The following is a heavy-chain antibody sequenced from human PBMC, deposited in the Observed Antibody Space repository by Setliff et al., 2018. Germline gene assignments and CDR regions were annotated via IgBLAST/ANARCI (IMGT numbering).Heavy chain of an antibody. D-gene: IGHD3-16*01. CDR1: GFTFSTYA. Sequence: GGSLRLSCAASGFTFSTYAMNWLRQAPGKGLEWVGRIKGKTDGLTTDYAAPVKGRFTISRDDSKNTLYLQMNSLKTEDTAVYYCTTDPSPTFGGVIGAAFDIWGQGTMVTVSS. V-gene: IGHV3-15*01. CDR2: IKGKTDGLTT. J-gene: IGHJ3*02. CDR3: TTDPSPTFGGVIGAAFDI.